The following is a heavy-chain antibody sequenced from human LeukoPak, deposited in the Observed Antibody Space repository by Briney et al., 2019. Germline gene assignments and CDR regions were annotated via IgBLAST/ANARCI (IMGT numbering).Heavy chain of an antibody. CDR2: VCYNGTT. Sequence: PETLSLTCSVSGDSISSYFWAWIRQPPGKGLEWIGYVCYNGTTNYNPSLRNRVAISIDTSKNQFSLKLNSATAADTAVYYCAKMGGINSPRHYWGQGTLVTVSS. CDR1: GDSISSYF. J-gene: IGHJ4*02. D-gene: IGHD3-16*01. CDR3: AKMGGINSPRHY. V-gene: IGHV4-59*01.